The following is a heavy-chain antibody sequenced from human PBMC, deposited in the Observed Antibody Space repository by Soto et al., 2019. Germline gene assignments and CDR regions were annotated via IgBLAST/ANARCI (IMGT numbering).Heavy chain of an antibody. CDR1: GGSISSRGYY. CDR2: IYYSGST. V-gene: IGHV4-39*01. Sequence: QLQLQESGPGLVKPSETLSLTCTVSGGSISSRGYYWGWIRQPPGKGLEWIGTIYYSGSTYYNPSLKSRVTISVDTSKNQFSLKLSSVPAAATAVYYCATSNWFDPWGQGPLVTVSS. J-gene: IGHJ5*02. CDR3: ATSNWFDP.